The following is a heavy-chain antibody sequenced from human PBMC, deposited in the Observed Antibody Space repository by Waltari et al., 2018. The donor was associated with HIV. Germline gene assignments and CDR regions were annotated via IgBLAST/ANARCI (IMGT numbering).Heavy chain of an antibody. CDR3: ARQDSSGGNYYYGMDI. D-gene: IGHD3-22*01. CDR2: ISSSSIYI. CDR1: GFTFRSYS. V-gene: IGHV3-21*01. Sequence: EVQLVASGGGLVKPGGSLRLSCAASGFTFRSYSMNWVRPAPGKGLEWVSSISSSSIYISYADSVKGRFTISRDNAKNSLYLQMNSLRAEDTAVYYCARQDSSGGNYYYGMDIWGQGTTVTVSS. J-gene: IGHJ6*02.